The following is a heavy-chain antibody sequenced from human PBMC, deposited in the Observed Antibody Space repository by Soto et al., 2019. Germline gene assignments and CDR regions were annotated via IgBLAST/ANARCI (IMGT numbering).Heavy chain of an antibody. D-gene: IGHD1-26*01. V-gene: IGHV3-33*01. CDR3: ARDGVGATTFYGYFDY. CDR2: LRYDGSNK. Sequence: QVQLVESGGGVVQPGRSLRLSCAASGFRFSGFGMHWVRQAPGKGLEWVAILRYDGSNKYYAASVKGRFTISRDNSQNTLYLQMDSLRVEDTAVYYCARDGVGATTFYGYFDYWGQGILVTVSS. CDR1: GFRFSGFG. J-gene: IGHJ4*02.